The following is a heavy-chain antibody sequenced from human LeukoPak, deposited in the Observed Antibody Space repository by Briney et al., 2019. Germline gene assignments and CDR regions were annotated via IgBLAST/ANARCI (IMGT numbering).Heavy chain of an antibody. D-gene: IGHD2-15*01. CDR2: MYHGGRT. V-gene: IGHV4-4*02. Sequence: SGTLSLTCDVSGGSISSSNWWIWVRQSPGKGLEWIGEMYHGGRTSYHPSLKSRVTISVDKSKNQFSLKLTSATAADTAVYYCACSWSNDAFDIWGQGAMVTVSS. CDR3: ACSWSNDAFDI. J-gene: IGHJ3*02. CDR1: GGSISSSNW.